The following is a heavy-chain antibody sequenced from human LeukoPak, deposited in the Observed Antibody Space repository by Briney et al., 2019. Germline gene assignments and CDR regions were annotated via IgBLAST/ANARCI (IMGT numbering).Heavy chain of an antibody. V-gene: IGHV4-38-2*02. J-gene: IGHJ4*02. Sequence: PSETLSLTCTVSGYSISSGYYWGWIRQPPGKGLEWIGSIYYSGSTYYNPSLKSRVTISVDTSKNQFSLKLSSVTAADTAVYYCARERSGSQEWGQGTLVTVSS. CDR3: ARERSGSQE. CDR2: IYYSGST. D-gene: IGHD1-26*01. CDR1: GYSISSGYY.